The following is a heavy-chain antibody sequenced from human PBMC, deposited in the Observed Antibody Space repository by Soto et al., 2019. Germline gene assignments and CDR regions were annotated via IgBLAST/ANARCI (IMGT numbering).Heavy chain of an antibody. CDR2: IYYSGST. Sequence: SETLSLTCTVSGGSISSGDYYWSWIRQPPGKGLEWIGYIYYSGSTYYNPSLKSRVTISVDTSKNQFSLKLSSVTAADTAVYYCARDPTRQLWLGYGMDVWGQGTTVTVSS. CDR1: GGSISSGDYY. D-gene: IGHD5-18*01. J-gene: IGHJ6*02. V-gene: IGHV4-30-4*01. CDR3: ARDPTRQLWLGYGMDV.